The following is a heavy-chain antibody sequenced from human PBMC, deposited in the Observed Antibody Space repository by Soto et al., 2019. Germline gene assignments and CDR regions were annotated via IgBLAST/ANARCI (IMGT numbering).Heavy chain of an antibody. Sequence: ASVNGSCKASGYTFTSYGVHWVRQAPGQGLEWMGIINPSGGSTSYAQRFQGRVTMTRDTSTSTVYMELSSLRSEDTAVYYCARDKYYDILTGPYGMDVWGQGTTVTVSS. D-gene: IGHD3-9*01. CDR1: GYTFTSYG. CDR2: INPSGGST. CDR3: ARDKYYDILTGPYGMDV. J-gene: IGHJ6*02. V-gene: IGHV1-46*01.